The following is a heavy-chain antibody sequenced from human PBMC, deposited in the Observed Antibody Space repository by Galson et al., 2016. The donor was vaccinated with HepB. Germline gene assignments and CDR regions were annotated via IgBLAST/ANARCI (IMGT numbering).Heavy chain of an antibody. CDR3: ARDLSGPDY. CDR2: ISGSGGST. Sequence: SLRLSCAASGFTFSSYAMSWVRQAPGKGLEWVSAISGSGGSTYYADSVKGRFTITRDNAENTLYLQMNSLRADDTAVYYCARDLSGPDYWGQGTLVTVSS. V-gene: IGHV3-23*01. CDR1: GFTFSSYA. J-gene: IGHJ4*02.